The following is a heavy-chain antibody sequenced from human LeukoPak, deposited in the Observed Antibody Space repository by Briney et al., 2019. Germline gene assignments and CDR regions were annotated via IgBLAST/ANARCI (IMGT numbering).Heavy chain of an antibody. D-gene: IGHD3-3*01. CDR1: GGSFSGYY. Sequence: SETLSLTRAVYGGSFSGYYWSWLRQPPGQGLEWSGEINHSGSTNYNPSLKSRVTISVDTSKNQYSLKLSSVTAADTAVYYCARGRVLRFLESAWWFDPWGQGTLVTVSS. J-gene: IGHJ5*02. CDR2: INHSGST. CDR3: ARGRVLRFLESAWWFDP. V-gene: IGHV4-34*01.